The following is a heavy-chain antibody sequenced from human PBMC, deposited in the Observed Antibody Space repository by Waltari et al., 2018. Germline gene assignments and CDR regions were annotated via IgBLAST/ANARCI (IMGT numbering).Heavy chain of an antibody. Sequence: EVQLVESGGGLVQPGGSLRLSCAASGFTFSSYSMNWVRQAPGKGLEWVSYISSSSSTIYYADSVKGRFTISRDNAKNPLDLEMNSLRAEDTAVYYCARGVGGDYPPLNYSGQGTLVTVSS. CDR2: ISSSSSTI. V-gene: IGHV3-48*04. J-gene: IGHJ4*02. CDR3: ARGVGGDYPPLNY. D-gene: IGHD4-17*01. CDR1: GFTFSSYS.